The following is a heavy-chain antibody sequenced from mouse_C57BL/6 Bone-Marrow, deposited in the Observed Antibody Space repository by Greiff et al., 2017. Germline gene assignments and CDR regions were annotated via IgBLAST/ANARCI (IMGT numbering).Heavy chain of an antibody. D-gene: IGHD2-4*01. J-gene: IGHJ2*01. CDR1: GYTFTSYW. V-gene: IGHV1-64*01. CDR3: AEEDYGYFDD. Sequence: VQLQQSGAELVKPGASVKLSCKASGYTFTSYWMHWVKQRPGQGLEWIGMIHPKSGSTNYNEKFKSKATLTVDKSSSTAYMQLSSLSSEDSAIYYCAEEDYGYFDDWGKGTTLTVSS. CDR2: IHPKSGST.